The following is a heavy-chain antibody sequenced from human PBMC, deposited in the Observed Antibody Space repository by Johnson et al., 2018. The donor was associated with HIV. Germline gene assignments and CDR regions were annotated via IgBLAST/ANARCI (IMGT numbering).Heavy chain of an antibody. D-gene: IGHD1-26*01. CDR3: ARSSWGGSSLGAFDI. V-gene: IGHV3-13*01. J-gene: IGHJ3*02. Sequence: VQLVESGGGLVQPGGSLRLSCAASGFTFSSYDMHWVRQATGTGLEWVSAIGTAGDTSSPCSVKGRSTISREHAKNSLYLQMNSLRAGDTAVYYCARSSWGGSSLGAFDIWGQGTMVTVSS. CDR2: IGTAGDT. CDR1: GFTFSSYD.